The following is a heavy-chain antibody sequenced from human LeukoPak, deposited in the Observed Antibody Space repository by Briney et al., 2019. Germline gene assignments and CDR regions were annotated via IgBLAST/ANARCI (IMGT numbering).Heavy chain of an antibody. CDR1: GFTFSRNW. J-gene: IGHJ4*02. V-gene: IGHV3-74*01. CDR2: INIDGSST. CDR3: ASGSGSYFPGY. Sequence: GRSLRLSCAASGFTFSRNWMYCVRQAPAEGLGWVSRINIDGSSTSYADSVKGRFTISGDNAKNTLYLQMNSLRAEDTAVYYCASGSGSYFPGYWGQGTLVTVSS. D-gene: IGHD3-10*01.